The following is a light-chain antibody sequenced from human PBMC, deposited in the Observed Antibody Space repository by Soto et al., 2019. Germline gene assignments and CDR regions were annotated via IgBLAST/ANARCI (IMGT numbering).Light chain of an antibody. J-gene: IGLJ3*02. Sequence: QSVLTQPPSVSGAPGQRVTLSCTGNSSNLGAGYDVHWYQQLPGAAAKLVIFGNRNRPSGVPERFSGSKSGTSASLAITGLQADDEAVYYCQAYDCSLTASVFGGGTKLTVL. CDR2: GNR. CDR1: SSNLGAGYD. CDR3: QAYDCSLTASV. V-gene: IGLV1-40*01.